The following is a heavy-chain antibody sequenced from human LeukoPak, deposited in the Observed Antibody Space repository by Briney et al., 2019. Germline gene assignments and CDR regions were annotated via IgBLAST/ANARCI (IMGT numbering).Heavy chain of an antibody. CDR3: ATIRYCSSTSCYKGAFDI. J-gene: IGHJ3*02. D-gene: IGHD2-2*02. V-gene: IGHV1-69-2*01. CDR2: VDPEDGET. CDR1: GYTFTDYY. Sequence: GASVKVSCKASGYTFTDYYMHWVQQAPGKGLEWMGRVDPEDGETIYAEKFQGRVTITADTSTDTAYMELSSLRSEDTAVYYCATIRYCSSTSCYKGAFDIWGQGTMVTVSS.